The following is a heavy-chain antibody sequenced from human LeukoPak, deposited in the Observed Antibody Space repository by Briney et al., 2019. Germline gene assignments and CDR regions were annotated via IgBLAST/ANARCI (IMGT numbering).Heavy chain of an antibody. V-gene: IGHV4-30-2*01. CDR1: GGSISSGGYY. J-gene: IGHJ4*02. CDR3: ARLGQWLVLRYFDY. CDR2: IYHSGST. D-gene: IGHD6-19*01. Sequence: PSQTLSLTCTVSGGSISSGGYYWSWIRQPPGKGLEWIGYIYHSGSTNYNPSLKSRVTISVDTSKNQFSLKLSSVTAADTAVYYCARLGQWLVLRYFDYWGQGTLVTVSS.